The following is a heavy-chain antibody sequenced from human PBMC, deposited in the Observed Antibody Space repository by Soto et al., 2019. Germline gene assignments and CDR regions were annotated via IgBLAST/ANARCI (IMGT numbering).Heavy chain of an antibody. CDR2: ISYDGSNK. CDR3: ARDPVTTEIDIDY. CDR1: GFTFSSYA. Sequence: PGGSIRLSCAASGFTFSSYARHWVRQAPGKGLEWVAVISYDGSNKYYADSVKGRFTISRDNSKNTLYLQMNSLRAEDTAVYYCARDPVTTEIDIDYWGQGTLVTVSS. J-gene: IGHJ4*02. V-gene: IGHV3-30-3*01. D-gene: IGHD4-17*01.